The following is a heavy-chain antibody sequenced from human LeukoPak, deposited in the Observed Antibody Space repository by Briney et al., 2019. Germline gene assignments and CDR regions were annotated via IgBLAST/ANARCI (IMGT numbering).Heavy chain of an antibody. V-gene: IGHV1-69*05. CDR2: IIPIFGTA. CDR3: ARGVAAPRENYFDY. CDR1: GYTFTSYG. J-gene: IGHJ4*02. Sequence: ASVKVSCKASGYTFTSYGISWVRQAPGHGLEWMGGIIPIFGTANYAQKFQGRVTITTDESTSTAYMELSSLRSEDTAVYYCARGVAAPRENYFDYWGQGTLVTVSS. D-gene: IGHD6-25*01.